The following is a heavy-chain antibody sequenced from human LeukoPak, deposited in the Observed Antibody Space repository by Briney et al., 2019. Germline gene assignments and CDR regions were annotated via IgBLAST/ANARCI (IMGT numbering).Heavy chain of an antibody. CDR1: GGSFSGHY. D-gene: IGHD3-22*01. V-gene: IGHV4-34*01. CDR3: ARGRQDVTMIVVVMTAVSYYLDV. J-gene: IGHJ6*03. Sequence: PSETLSLTCAVYGGSFSGHYWTWIRQTPEKGLEWIGEMNPSGSTNYNPSLESRVTISVDTSKNQFSLELSSVTAADTAVYYCARGRQDVTMIVVVMTAVSYYLDVWGKGTTVTVS. CDR2: MNPSGST.